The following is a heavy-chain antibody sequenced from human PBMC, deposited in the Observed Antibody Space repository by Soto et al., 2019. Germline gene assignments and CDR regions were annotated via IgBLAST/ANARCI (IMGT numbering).Heavy chain of an antibody. D-gene: IGHD4-4*01. CDR2: INPNSGGT. CDR3: ASRVDEYSGFDP. CDR1: GYTFTGYY. Sequence: RASVKVSCKASGYTFTGYYMHWVRQAPGQGLEWMGWINPNSGGTNYAQKFQGRVTMTRDTSISTAYMELSRLRSDDTAVYHCASRVDEYSGFDPPGQGTLVTVSS. J-gene: IGHJ5*02. V-gene: IGHV1-2*02.